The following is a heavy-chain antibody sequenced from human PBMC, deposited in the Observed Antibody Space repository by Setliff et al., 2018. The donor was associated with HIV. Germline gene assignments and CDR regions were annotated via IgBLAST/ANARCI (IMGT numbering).Heavy chain of an antibody. J-gene: IGHJ3*02. V-gene: IGHV1-8*02. Sequence: ASVKVSCKASGYTFTSYDINWVRRATGQGLEWMGWMNPNSGNRGYAQKFQGRVTMTRITSISTAYMELSSLRSEDTAVYYCVVPAAVGAPDAFDIWGQGTTVTVSS. CDR2: MNPNSGNR. CDR3: VVPAAVGAPDAFDI. D-gene: IGHD2-15*01. CDR1: GYTFTSYD.